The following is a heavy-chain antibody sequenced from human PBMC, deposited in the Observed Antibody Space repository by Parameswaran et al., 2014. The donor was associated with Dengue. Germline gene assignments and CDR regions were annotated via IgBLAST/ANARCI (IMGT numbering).Heavy chain of an antibody. V-gene: IGHV3-30-3*01. J-gene: IGHJ4*02. CDR3: ARDEASSIAAAAIDY. D-gene: IGHD6-13*01. CDR2: ISYDGSNK. Sequence: VRQAPGKGLEWVAVISYDGSNKYYADSVKGRFTISRDNSKNTLYLQMNSLRAEDTAVYYCARDEASSIAAAAIDYWGQGTLVTVS.